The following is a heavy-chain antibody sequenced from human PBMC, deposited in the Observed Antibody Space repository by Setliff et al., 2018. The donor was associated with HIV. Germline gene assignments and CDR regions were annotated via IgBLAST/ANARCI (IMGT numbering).Heavy chain of an antibody. Sequence: PSETLSLTCSIYGGSLSYYYWSWLRQPPGKGLQWIGAMYDSETTYYNPSLKSRVTMSVDASRNRFSLKLSSVTAADTAIYYCARHQKVSFMSDHWGQGMLVTVSS. V-gene: IGHV4-59*04. CDR3: ARHQKVSFMSDH. D-gene: IGHD3-16*01. J-gene: IGHJ4*02. CDR2: MYDSETT. CDR1: GGSLSYYY.